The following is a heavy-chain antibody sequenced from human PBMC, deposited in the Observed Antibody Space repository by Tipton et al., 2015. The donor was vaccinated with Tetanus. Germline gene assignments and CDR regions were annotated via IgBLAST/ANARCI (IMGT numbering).Heavy chain of an antibody. CDR1: GDSIRSGSHY. V-gene: IGHV4-31*03. CDR2: IYYTGTT. Sequence: TLSLTCNVSGDSIRSGSHYWNWIRQPPGKGLEWIGYIYYTGTTYYNPSLKGRVSISVDTSRNQFSLKVSSLTAADTAVYYCARPARGAVTGLAPPAFDIWGPGTMVTVSS. D-gene: IGHD6-19*01. J-gene: IGHJ3*02. CDR3: ARPARGAVTGLAPPAFDI.